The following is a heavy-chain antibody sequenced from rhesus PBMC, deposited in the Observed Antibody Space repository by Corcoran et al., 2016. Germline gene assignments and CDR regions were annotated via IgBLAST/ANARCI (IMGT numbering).Heavy chain of an antibody. J-gene: IGHJ4*01. CDR3: ARGIWTGYDFDY. CDR2: IYGSSGST. Sequence: QVQLQESGPGLVKPSETLSLTCAVSGYSISSNYWSWIRQPPGKGLEWIGYIYGSSGSTYSNPSLKSRVTISTDTSKNPFSLKLSSVTAADTAVYYCARGIWTGYDFDYWGQGVLVTVSS. V-gene: IGHV4-147*01. D-gene: IGHD3-3*01. CDR1: GYSISSNY.